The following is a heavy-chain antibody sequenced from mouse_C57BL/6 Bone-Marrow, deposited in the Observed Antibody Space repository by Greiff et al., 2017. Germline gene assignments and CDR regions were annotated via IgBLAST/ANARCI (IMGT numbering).Heavy chain of an antibody. D-gene: IGHD3-1*01. CDR3: ARTGEFGWYFDV. Sequence: VQLQQSGPVLVKPGASVKMSCKASGYTFTDYYMNWVKQSHGKSLEWIGVINPYNGGTSYNQQFKGKATLTVDKSSSPAYMELNSLTSEDSAVYYCARTGEFGWYFDVGGTGNTVTVSS. CDR2: INPYNGGT. CDR1: GYTFTDYY. V-gene: IGHV1-19*01. J-gene: IGHJ1*03.